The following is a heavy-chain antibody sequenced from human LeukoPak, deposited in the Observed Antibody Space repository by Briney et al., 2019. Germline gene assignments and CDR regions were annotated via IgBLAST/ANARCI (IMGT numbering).Heavy chain of an antibody. CDR1: GFTFSSYW. D-gene: IGHD6-19*01. J-gene: IGHJ4*02. V-gene: IGHV3-7*01. Sequence: GGSLRLSCAASGFTFSSYWMSWVRQAPGKGLEWVANIKQDGSEKYYVDSVKGRFTISRDNAKNPLYLQMNSLRAEDTAVYYCARVSSGWYMSSDYWGQGTLVTVSS. CDR2: IKQDGSEK. CDR3: ARVSSGWYMSSDY.